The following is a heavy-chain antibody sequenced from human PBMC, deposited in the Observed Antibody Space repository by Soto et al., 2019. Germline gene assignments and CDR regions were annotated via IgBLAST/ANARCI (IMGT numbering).Heavy chain of an antibody. CDR1: GVSIRSSTYY. CDR2: IYYSGST. D-gene: IGHD3-10*01. CDR3: ARVSGDLVYGSGSYYTVFYGMDV. V-gene: IGHV4-39*07. J-gene: IGHJ6*02. Sequence: SETLSLTCTVSGVSIRSSTYYWACIRQPPGKGLEWIGTIYYSGSTYYNPSLKSRVTISVDTSKNQFSLKLSSVTAADTAVYYCARVSGDLVYGSGSYYTVFYGMDVWGQGTTVT.